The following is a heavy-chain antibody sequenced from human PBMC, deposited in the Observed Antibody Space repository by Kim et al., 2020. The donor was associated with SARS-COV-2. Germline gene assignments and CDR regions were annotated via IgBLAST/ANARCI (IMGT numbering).Heavy chain of an antibody. J-gene: IGHJ4*02. Sequence: SGKGRFTSTRDNAKNSLYLQMNSLRDEDTAVYYCVRDRYSGSGSYTWLFDYWGQGTLVTVSS. D-gene: IGHD3-10*01. CDR3: VRDRYSGSGSYTWLFDY. V-gene: IGHV3-48*02.